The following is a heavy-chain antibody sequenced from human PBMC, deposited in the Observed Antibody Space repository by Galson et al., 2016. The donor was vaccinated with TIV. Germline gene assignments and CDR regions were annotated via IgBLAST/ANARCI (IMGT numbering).Heavy chain of an antibody. Sequence: QSGAEVKKPGESLKISCKDSGYNFRSYWIAWVRQMPGKGFEWLGIIFPNDSDIRYSPYFRGLVTMSADKSTSTAYLQCSSLKAPDTAMYYCARMSLLGAFDVWGQGTMVIVSS. CDR3: ARMSLLGAFDV. CDR1: GYNFRSYW. CDR2: IFPNDSDI. J-gene: IGHJ3*01. V-gene: IGHV5-51*03. D-gene: IGHD3-16*01.